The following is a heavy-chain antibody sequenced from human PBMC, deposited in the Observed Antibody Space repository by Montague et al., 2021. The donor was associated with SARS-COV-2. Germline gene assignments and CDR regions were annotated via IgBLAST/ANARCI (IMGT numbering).Heavy chain of an antibody. J-gene: IGHJ4*02. CDR2: IKPDGSDK. Sequence: SLRLSCSASGFSFSIFWMTWVRQAPGKGLEWVASIKPDGSDKYYXESVKGRFTISRDNARNSLYLQLNNLRAEDTAVYYCARDPNWGAHWGQGNLVTVSS. V-gene: IGHV3-7*05. CDR1: GFSFSIFW. CDR3: ARDPNWGAH. D-gene: IGHD7-27*01.